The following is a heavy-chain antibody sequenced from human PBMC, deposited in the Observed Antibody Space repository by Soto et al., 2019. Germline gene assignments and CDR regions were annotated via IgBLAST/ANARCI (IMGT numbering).Heavy chain of an antibody. V-gene: IGHV3-23*05. D-gene: IGHD2-21*02. CDR1: VFAFSNCA. CDR2: IKTSGDTT. Sequence: GGSLRLSCASSVFAFSNCAMSWVRHAPGKGLEWVSTIKTSGDTTFYADPVKGRFTTSRDDSKNTLYLQMNSLRAEDTATYYCTKDVTGDIRAEFWGQGITVTVXS. CDR3: TKDVTGDIRAEF. J-gene: IGHJ4*02.